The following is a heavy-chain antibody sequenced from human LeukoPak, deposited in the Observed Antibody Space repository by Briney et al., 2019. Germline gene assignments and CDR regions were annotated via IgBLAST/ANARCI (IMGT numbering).Heavy chain of an antibody. CDR3: ARRFIAAAGIWFDP. Sequence: SVKVSCKASGGTFSSYAINWVRQAPGQGLEWMGGIIPIFGTANYAQKFQGRVTITADESTSTAYMELSSLRSEDTAVYYCARRFIAAAGIWFDPWGQGTLVTVSS. CDR1: GGTFSSYA. V-gene: IGHV1-69*13. CDR2: IIPIFGTA. J-gene: IGHJ5*02. D-gene: IGHD6-13*01.